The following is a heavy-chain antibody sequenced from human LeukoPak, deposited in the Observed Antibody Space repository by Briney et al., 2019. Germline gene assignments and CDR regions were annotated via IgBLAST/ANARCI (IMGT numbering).Heavy chain of an antibody. J-gene: IGHJ5*02. CDR2: ISGSGGNT. V-gene: IGHV3-23*01. CDR1: GFTFSSYS. CDR3: AKPSVSGTGRSWFDA. D-gene: IGHD6-19*01. Sequence: GGSLRLSCAASGFTFSSYSMTWVRLAPGKGLEWVSVISGSGGNTVYADSVKGRFTISRDNSKNTLYLQMNSLRAEDTAVYYCAKPSVSGTGRSWFDAWGQGTLVTDSS.